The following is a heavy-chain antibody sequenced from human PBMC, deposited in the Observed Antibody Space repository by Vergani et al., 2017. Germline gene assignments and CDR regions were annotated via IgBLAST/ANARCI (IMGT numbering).Heavy chain of an antibody. CDR3: ARAVRGYSYSYQGGAFDI. V-gene: IGHV1-69*12. CDR1: GGTFSSYA. CDR2: IIPIFGTA. Sequence: QVQLVQSGAEVKKPGSSVKVSCKASGGTFSSYAISWVRQTPGQGLEWMGGIIPIFGTANYAQKFQGRVTITADESTSTAYMELSSLRSEDTAVYYCARAVRGYSYSYQGGAFDIWGQGTMVTVSS. J-gene: IGHJ3*02. D-gene: IGHD5-18*01.